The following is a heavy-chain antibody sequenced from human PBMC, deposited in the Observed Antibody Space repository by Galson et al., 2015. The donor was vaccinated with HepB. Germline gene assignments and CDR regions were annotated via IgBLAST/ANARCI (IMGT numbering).Heavy chain of an antibody. J-gene: IGHJ6*02. CDR1: GFTVSSNY. Sequence: SLRLSCAASGFTVSSNYMSWVRQAPGKGLEWVSVIYSGGSTYYADSVKGRFTISRDNSKNTLYLQMNSLRAEDTAVYYCARAPGIAVAGTYYYYYGMDVWGQGTTVTVSS. CDR3: ARAPGIAVAGTYYYYYGMDV. D-gene: IGHD6-19*01. CDR2: IYSGGST. V-gene: IGHV3-53*01.